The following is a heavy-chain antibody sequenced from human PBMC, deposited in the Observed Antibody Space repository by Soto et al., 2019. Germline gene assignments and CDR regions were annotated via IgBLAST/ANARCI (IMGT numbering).Heavy chain of an antibody. CDR1: GGSFSGYY. Sequence: SETLSLTCAVYGGSFSGYYWSWIRQPPGKVLEWIGEINHSGSTNYNPSLKSRVTISVDTSKNQFSLKLSSVTAADTAVYYCATTSIAARPRSPQYYYYGMDVWGQGTTVT. D-gene: IGHD6-6*01. CDR2: INHSGST. V-gene: IGHV4-34*01. J-gene: IGHJ6*02. CDR3: ATTSIAARPRSPQYYYYGMDV.